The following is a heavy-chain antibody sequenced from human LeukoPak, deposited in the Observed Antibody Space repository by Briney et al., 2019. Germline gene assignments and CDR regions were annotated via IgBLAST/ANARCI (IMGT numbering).Heavy chain of an antibody. CDR2: IIPIFGTA. CDR3: ARVVAESALPSSGAFDI. D-gene: IGHD2-15*01. Sequence: ASVKVSCKASGGTFSSYAISWVRQAPGQGLEWMGGIIPIFGTANYAQKFQGRVTITTDESTSTAYMELSSLRSEDTAVYYCARVVAESALPSSGAFDIWGQGTMVTVSS. J-gene: IGHJ3*02. CDR1: GGTFSSYA. V-gene: IGHV1-69*05.